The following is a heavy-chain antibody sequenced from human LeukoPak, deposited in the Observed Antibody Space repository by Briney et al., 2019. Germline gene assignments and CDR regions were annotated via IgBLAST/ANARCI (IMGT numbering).Heavy chain of an antibody. D-gene: IGHD1-14*01. Sequence: PTGGSLRLSCAASGFIFDDYTMHWVRQAPGKGLEWVSGISWNSGSIGYADSVKGRFTISRDNAKNSLYLQMSSLRGEDTAFYYCAKDRRNDFDYWGQGTLVAVSS. V-gene: IGHV3-9*01. CDR2: ISWNSGSI. CDR1: GFIFDDYT. CDR3: AKDRRNDFDY. J-gene: IGHJ4*02.